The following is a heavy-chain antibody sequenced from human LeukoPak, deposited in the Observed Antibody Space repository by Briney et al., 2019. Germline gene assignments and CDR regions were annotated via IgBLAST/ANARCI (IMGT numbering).Heavy chain of an antibody. Sequence: NPSETLSLTCTVSGGSISSYYWSWIRQPPGKGLEWIGYIYYSGSTNYNPSLKSRVTISVDTSKNQFSLKLSSVTAADTAVYYCARHCSPYYYDSSGYHGAFDIWGQGTMVTVSS. CDR1: GGSISSYY. J-gene: IGHJ3*02. CDR3: ARHCSPYYYDSSGYHGAFDI. V-gene: IGHV4-59*08. CDR2: IYYSGST. D-gene: IGHD3-22*01.